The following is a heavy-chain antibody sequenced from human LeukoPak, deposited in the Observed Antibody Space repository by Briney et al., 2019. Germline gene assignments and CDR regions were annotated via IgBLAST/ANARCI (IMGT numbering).Heavy chain of an antibody. CDR3: ARDRRVAGN. D-gene: IGHD6-19*01. CDR1: GFTLSSYV. Sequence: GGSLRLSCAASGFTLSSYVMHWVRQAPGKGLEWVAIISYDGSNEYYADSVKGRFTISRDNAKNSLYLQMNSLRAEDTAVYYCARDRRVAGNWGQGTLVTVSS. CDR2: ISYDGSNE. V-gene: IGHV3-30*04. J-gene: IGHJ4*02.